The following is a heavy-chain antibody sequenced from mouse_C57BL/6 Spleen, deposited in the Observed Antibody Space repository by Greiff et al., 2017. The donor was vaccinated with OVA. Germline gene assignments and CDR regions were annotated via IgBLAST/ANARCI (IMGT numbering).Heavy chain of an antibody. CDR3: ARHEAHYYGSSFYAMDY. CDR2: FYPGSGSI. J-gene: IGHJ4*01. CDR1: GYTFTEYT. Sequence: QVQLQQSGAELVKPGASVKLSCKASGYTFTEYTIHWVKQRSGQGLEWIGWFYPGSGSIKYNEKFKDKATLTADKSSSTVYMELSRLTSEASAVYFCARHEAHYYGSSFYAMDYWGQGTSVTVSS. V-gene: IGHV1-62-2*01. D-gene: IGHD1-1*01.